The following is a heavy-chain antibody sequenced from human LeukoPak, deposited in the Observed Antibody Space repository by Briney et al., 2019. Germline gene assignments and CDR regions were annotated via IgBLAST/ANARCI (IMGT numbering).Heavy chain of an antibody. D-gene: IGHD6-19*01. CDR3: ARDGSSGWYDYFDY. V-gene: IGHV3-23*01. CDR1: GFSFSSYV. J-gene: IGHJ4*02. CDR2: ISGSGGRT. Sequence: GGSLRLSCAASGFSFSSYVMNWVRQAPGKGLEWVSGISGSGGRTYYADSVKGRFTISRDNSKNTLYLQMNGLRAEDTALYYCARDGSSGWYDYFDYWGQGTPVTVSS.